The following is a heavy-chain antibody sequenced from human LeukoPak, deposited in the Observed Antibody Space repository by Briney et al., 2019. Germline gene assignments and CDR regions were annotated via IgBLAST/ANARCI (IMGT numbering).Heavy chain of an antibody. CDR3: ARGDRGYSGYDDWFDP. CDR2: INPNSGGT. Sequence: ASVKVSCKASGYTFTGYYMHWVRQAPGQGLEWMGWINPNSGGTNYAQKFQGRVTMTRDTSISTAYMELSRLRSDDTAVYYCARGDRGYSGYDDWFDPWGQGTLVTVSS. CDR1: GYTFTGYY. V-gene: IGHV1-2*02. J-gene: IGHJ5*02. D-gene: IGHD5-12*01.